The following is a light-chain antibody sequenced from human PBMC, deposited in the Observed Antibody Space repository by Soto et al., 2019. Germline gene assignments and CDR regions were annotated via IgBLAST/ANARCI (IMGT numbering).Light chain of an antibody. Sequence: EVVLTQSPGTLSFSPGERATLSCRASENVGSDYLAWYQQKPGQAPRLLIYGASSRATGIPDRFSGSGSGTDFTLTISRLEPEDFAVYYCQQYGSSPSWTFGQGTKVEIK. V-gene: IGKV3-20*01. CDR1: ENVGSDY. CDR3: QQYGSSPSWT. J-gene: IGKJ1*01. CDR2: GAS.